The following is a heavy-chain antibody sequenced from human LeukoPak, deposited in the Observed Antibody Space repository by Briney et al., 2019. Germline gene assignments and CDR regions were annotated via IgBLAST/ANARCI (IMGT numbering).Heavy chain of an antibody. J-gene: IGHJ6*02. Sequence: SETLSLTCTVSGGSISPYYWSWIRQPPGKGLEWIGRIYTSGSTNYNPSLKSRVTMSVDTSKNQFSLKLSSVTAADTAVYYCASLTYYYGMDVWGQGTTVTVSS. V-gene: IGHV4-4*07. CDR1: GGSISPYY. CDR2: IYTSGST. CDR3: ASLTYYYGMDV.